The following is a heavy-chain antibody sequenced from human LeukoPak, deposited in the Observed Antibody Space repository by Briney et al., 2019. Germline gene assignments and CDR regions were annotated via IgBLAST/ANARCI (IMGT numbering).Heavy chain of an antibody. J-gene: IGHJ6*02. V-gene: IGHV4-59*01. D-gene: IGHD3-10*01. CDR1: GGSISSYY. CDR3: ARGQSYGSGSYYYYYYYGMDV. CDR2: IYYSGST. Sequence: SETLSLTCTVSGGSISSYYWSWIRQPPGKGLEWVGYIYYSGSTNYNPSLKSRVTISVDTSKNQFSLKLSSVTAADTAVYYCARGQSYGSGSYYYYYYYGMDVWGQGTTVTVSS.